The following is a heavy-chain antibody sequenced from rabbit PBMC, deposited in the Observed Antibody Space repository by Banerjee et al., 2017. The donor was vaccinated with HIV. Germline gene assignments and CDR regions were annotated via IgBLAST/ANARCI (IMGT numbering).Heavy chain of an antibody. CDR1: GFTISSSYW. V-gene: IGHV1S40*01. CDR2: IATGSGST. CDR3: ARDWYDDYGDWRL. D-gene: IGHD2-1*01. Sequence: QSLEESGGDLVKPGASLTLTCKASGFTISSSYWICWVRQAPGKGPEWIGCIATGSGSTYYASWAKGRFTISKTSSTTVTLQVTSLTAADTATYFCARDWYDDYGDWRLWGQGTLVTVS. J-gene: IGHJ4*01.